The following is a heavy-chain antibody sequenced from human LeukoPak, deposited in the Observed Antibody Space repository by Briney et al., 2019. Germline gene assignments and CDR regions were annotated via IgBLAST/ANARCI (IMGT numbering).Heavy chain of an antibody. Sequence: ASVKVSCKASGYIFINYGISWVRQAPGQGLEWMGWISAYNGNTNYAQKLQGRVSMTTDTSTSTAYMELRSLRSDDTAVYYCARKWLLEAFDIWGQGTMVTVSS. J-gene: IGHJ3*02. CDR1: GYIFINYG. CDR3: ARKWLLEAFDI. D-gene: IGHD3-22*01. V-gene: IGHV1-18*01. CDR2: ISAYNGNT.